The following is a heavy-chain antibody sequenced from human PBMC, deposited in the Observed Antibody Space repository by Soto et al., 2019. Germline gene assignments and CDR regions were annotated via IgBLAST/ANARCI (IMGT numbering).Heavy chain of an antibody. CDR2: IIPIFGTA. J-gene: IGHJ4*02. D-gene: IGHD3-9*01. V-gene: IGHV1-69*13. Sequence: GASVKVSCKASGGTFSSYAISWVRQAPGQGLEWMGGIIPIFGTANYAQKFQGRVTITADESTSTAYMELSSLRSEDTAVYYCAVDILTGYYRPQKTADYWGQGTLVTVSS. CDR3: AVDILTGYYRPQKTADY. CDR1: GGTFSSYA.